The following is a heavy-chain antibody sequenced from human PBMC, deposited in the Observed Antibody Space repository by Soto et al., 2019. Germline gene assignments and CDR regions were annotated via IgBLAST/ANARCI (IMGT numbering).Heavy chain of an antibody. Sequence: PGGSLRLSCAASGFTFSSYARHLVLQAPGKGLEWVAVISYDGSNKYYADSVKGRFTISRDNSKNTLYLQMNSLRAEDTAVYYCAREAGAYDYWGQGTLVTVSS. CDR2: ISYDGSNK. D-gene: IGHD1-26*01. V-gene: IGHV3-30-3*01. CDR1: GFTFSSYA. J-gene: IGHJ4*02. CDR3: AREAGAYDY.